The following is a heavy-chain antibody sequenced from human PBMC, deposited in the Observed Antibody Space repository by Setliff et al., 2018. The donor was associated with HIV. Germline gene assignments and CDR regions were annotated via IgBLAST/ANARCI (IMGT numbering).Heavy chain of an antibody. CDR2: IYTSGST. D-gene: IGHD3-9*01. J-gene: IGHJ6*02. CDR3: ARTDWARTSYYYYCGMDV. Sequence: SETLSLTCTVSGGSISSGSYYWSWIRQPAGKGLEWIGHIYTSGSTNYNPSLKSRVTISVDTSKNQFSLKLSSVTAADTAVYYCARTDWARTSYYYYCGMDVWVQGTTVTVSS. CDR1: GGSISSGSYY. V-gene: IGHV4-61*09.